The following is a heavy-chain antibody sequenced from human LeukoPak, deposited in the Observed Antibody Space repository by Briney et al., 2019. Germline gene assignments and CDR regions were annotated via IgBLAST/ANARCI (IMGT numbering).Heavy chain of an antibody. CDR3: AKDLTWFGEPRAFDY. Sequence: GGSLTLSCAAYGFTFSSYAMSWVRQAPGKGLEWVSAISGSGGSTYYADSVKGRFTISRDNSKNTLYLQMNSLRAEDTGVYYCAKDLTWFGEPRAFDYWGQGTLVTVSS. CDR2: ISGSGGST. V-gene: IGHV3-23*01. D-gene: IGHD3-10*01. CDR1: GFTFSSYA. J-gene: IGHJ4*02.